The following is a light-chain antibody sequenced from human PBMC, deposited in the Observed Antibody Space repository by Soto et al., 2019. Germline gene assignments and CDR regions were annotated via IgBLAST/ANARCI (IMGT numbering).Light chain of an antibody. CDR1: QNISSY. CDR2: AAS. V-gene: IGKV1-39*01. CDR3: LQTFSAPLC. J-gene: IGKJ4*01. Sequence: DIQMTQSPSSLSASVGDRVTITCRASQNISSYLNWFQQKPGKVPKLLIYAASSLQSGVPSRFSGSGSATEFTLTISSLLSEDFATYYCLQTFSAPLCFGGGTKVDI.